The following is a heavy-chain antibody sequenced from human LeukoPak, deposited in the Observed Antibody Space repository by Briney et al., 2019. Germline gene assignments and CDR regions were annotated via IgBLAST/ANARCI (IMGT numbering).Heavy chain of an antibody. J-gene: IGHJ3*01. Sequence: GGSLRLSCAASGFTFSSYAMSWVRQAPGKGLEWVSAISGSGGSTYYADSVKGRFTISRDNSKNTLYLQMNSLRAEDTAVYYCARDGAKPGHADAFDFWGQGTMVTVSS. V-gene: IGHV3-23*01. CDR2: ISGSGGST. CDR1: GFTFSSYA. D-gene: IGHD1-26*01. CDR3: ARDGAKPGHADAFDF.